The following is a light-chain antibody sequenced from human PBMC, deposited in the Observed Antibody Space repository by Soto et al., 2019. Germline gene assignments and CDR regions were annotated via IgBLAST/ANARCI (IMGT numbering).Light chain of an antibody. J-gene: IGKJ1*01. Sequence: EIVLTQSPATLSLSPGERAALSCRASQSVSSYLAWYQQKPGQPPRLLIYGSSTRATGVPARFSGSGSGTEFTLTISRLQSEDFAVYYCQQYNNWPLTFGQGTKVDIK. CDR3: QQYNNWPLT. CDR1: QSVSSY. V-gene: IGKV3-15*01. CDR2: GSS.